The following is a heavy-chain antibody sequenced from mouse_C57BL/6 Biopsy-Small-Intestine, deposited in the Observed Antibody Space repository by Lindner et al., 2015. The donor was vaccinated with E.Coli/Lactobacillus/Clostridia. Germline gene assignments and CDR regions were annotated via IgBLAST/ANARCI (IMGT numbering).Heavy chain of an antibody. V-gene: IGHV1-14*01. J-gene: IGHJ1*01. CDR3: ARGVNWYFDV. CDR1: RYTFTNYV. CDR2: INPYNNGT. D-gene: IGHD2-2*01. Sequence: VQLQESGPELVKPGASVKMSCKASRYTFTNYVMHWVKQKPGQGLEWIGYINPYNNGTKYNEKFKGKATLTSDKSSSTAYMELSSLTSEDSAVFYCARGVNWYFDVWGAGTTVTVSS.